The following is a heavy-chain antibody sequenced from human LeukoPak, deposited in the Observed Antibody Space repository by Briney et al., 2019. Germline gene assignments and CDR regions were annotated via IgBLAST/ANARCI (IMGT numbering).Heavy chain of an antibody. V-gene: IGHV3-7*01. CDR3: ARTEPASLGYFDY. CDR2: IKKDGSVE. D-gene: IGHD1-14*01. CDR1: GFTLSNFW. Sequence: GGSLRLSCAASGFTLSNFWMSWVRQAPGKGLEWVANIKKDGSVEKYVDSVKDRFTISRDNAKNSLYLQVNSLRVEDTAMYYCARTEPASLGYFDYWGQGILVTVSS. J-gene: IGHJ4*02.